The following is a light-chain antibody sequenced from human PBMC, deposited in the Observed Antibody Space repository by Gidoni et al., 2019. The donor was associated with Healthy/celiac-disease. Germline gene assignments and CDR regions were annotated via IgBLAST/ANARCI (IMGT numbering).Light chain of an antibody. CDR2: AAS. Sequence: DIQMTQSPSSLSASVGDRVTITCRASRSISSYLNWYQQKPGKATKLLIYAASSLQSGVPSRFSGSGSGTDFTLTISSLQPEDFATYYCQQSYSTTVFTFGPGTKVDIK. V-gene: IGKV1-39*01. J-gene: IGKJ3*01. CDR3: QQSYSTTVFT. CDR1: RSISSY.